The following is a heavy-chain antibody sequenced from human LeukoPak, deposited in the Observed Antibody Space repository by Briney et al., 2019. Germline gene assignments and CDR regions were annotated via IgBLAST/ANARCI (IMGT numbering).Heavy chain of an antibody. V-gene: IGHV3-23*01. CDR2: IGGGGSDT. J-gene: IGHJ3*02. CDR1: GFTFTQIG. Sequence: GGSLRLSCAVSGFTFTQIGMGWVRQAPGKGLEWVAAIGGGGSDTKYTDSVKGRFTLSRDISKNTLYLQMDSLRAEDTAVYYCAKDAPYYYDSSGYGGAFDIWGQGTMVTVSS. D-gene: IGHD3-22*01. CDR3: AKDAPYYYDSSGYGGAFDI.